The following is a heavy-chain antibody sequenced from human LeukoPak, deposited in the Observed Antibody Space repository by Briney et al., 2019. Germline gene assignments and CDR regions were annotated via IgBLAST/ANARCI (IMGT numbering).Heavy chain of an antibody. Sequence: GGSLRLSCAVSGFSVSANYMSWVRQAPGKGLEWVSLNYSGGTTYYGDAVKGRFTISRDNSKNTLYLQMSSLRAEDTAVYYCASASAWYRIDYWGQGTLVSVSS. D-gene: IGHD6-19*01. V-gene: IGHV3-66*01. J-gene: IGHJ4*02. CDR2: NYSGGTT. CDR1: GFSVSANY. CDR3: ASASAWYRIDY.